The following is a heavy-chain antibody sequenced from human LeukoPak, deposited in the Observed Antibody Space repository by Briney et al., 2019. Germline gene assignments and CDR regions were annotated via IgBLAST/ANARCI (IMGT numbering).Heavy chain of an antibody. CDR1: GYSFTSCW. D-gene: IGHD2-2*01. Sequence: GESLKISCKGSGYSFTSCWIGWVRQMPGKGLEWMGIIYPGDSDTRYSPSFQGQVTISADKSISTAYLQWSSLKASDTAMYYCARAPRGYCSSTSCPFDYWGQGTLVTVSS. CDR2: IYPGDSDT. V-gene: IGHV5-51*01. CDR3: ARAPRGYCSSTSCPFDY. J-gene: IGHJ4*02.